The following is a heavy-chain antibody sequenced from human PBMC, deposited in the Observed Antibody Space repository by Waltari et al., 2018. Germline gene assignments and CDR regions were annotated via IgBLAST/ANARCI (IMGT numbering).Heavy chain of an antibody. CDR1: GFPLSNYW. Sequence: VQLVESGGGLIQLGGSLRLSCSASGFPLSNYWMSWGRQVPGKGLEWVANIMTDGREEYYVDSVRGRFTISRDNAKNSLYLQMNSLRPEDTAVYYCVRDQWFAFDIWGQGTMVTVSS. V-gene: IGHV3-7*01. D-gene: IGHD3-22*01. CDR2: IMTDGREE. CDR3: VRDQWFAFDI. J-gene: IGHJ3*02.